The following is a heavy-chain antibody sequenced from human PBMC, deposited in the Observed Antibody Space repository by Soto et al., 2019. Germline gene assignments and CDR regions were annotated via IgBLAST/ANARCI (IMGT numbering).Heavy chain of an antibody. CDR3: AKGRYFDSSGGCANY. CDR1: GFIFDNYA. D-gene: IGHD3-22*01. V-gene: IGHV3-23*01. Sequence: EVKLSESGGGFIPPGASARLSCITSGFIFDNYAMSWVRQSPRRGLEWVAAISGSGHATYYTQSVQGRFIISRDKSKKTAFLQMNNLRAEDTAVYYCAKGRYFDSSGGCANYWGLGTLVTVSS. CDR2: ISGSGHAT. J-gene: IGHJ4*02.